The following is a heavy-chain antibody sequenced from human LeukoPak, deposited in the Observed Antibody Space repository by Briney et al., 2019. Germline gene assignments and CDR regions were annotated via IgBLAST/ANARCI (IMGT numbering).Heavy chain of an antibody. CDR3: VRELSGSFDY. V-gene: IGHV3-15*07. J-gene: IGHJ4*02. D-gene: IGHD3-10*01. CDR2: IKSKTNGGTT. CDR1: GFPFSDAW. Sequence: TTGGSLRLSCAVSGFPFSDAWMNWVRQVPGRGLEWVGLIKSKTNGGTTDYTTPVKGRFTISRDDSKSTLYLQMNSLKIEDTAVYYCVRELSGSFDYWGQGTLVTVSS.